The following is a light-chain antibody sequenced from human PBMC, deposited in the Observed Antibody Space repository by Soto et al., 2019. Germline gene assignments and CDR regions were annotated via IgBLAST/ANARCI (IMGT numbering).Light chain of an antibody. CDR2: KAS. V-gene: IGKV1-5*03. Sequence: DIPMTQSPSTLSASVGDRVTITCRASQSISSWLAWYQQKPGKAPKLLIYKASSLESGVPSRFSGSGSGTEFTLTISSLQPDDFATYYCHQYNSYWTFGQGTKVDVK. CDR1: QSISSW. CDR3: HQYNSYWT. J-gene: IGKJ1*01.